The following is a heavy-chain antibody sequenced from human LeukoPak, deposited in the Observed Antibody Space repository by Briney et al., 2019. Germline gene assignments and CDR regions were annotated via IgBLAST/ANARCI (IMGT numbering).Heavy chain of an antibody. CDR1: GYTFTGYY. J-gene: IGHJ5*02. D-gene: IGHD6-19*01. CDR3: AREGAVARDWFDP. V-gene: IGHV1-2*02. Sequence: ASVTVSCKASGYTFTGYYMHWVRQAPGQGLEWMGWINPNSGGTNYAQKFQGRVTMTRDTSISTAYMELSRLRSDDTAVYYCAREGAVARDWFDPWGQGTLVTVSS. CDR2: INPNSGGT.